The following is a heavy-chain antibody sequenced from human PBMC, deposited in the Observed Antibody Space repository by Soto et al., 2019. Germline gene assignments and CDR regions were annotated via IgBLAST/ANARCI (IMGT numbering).Heavy chain of an antibody. CDR2: IIPLFST. J-gene: IGHJ4*02. CDR1: GDTFRNYA. Sequence: QVQLVQSAAEVKKPGSSVKVSCKASGDTFRNYAFTWVRQAPGQGLEWMGTIIPLFSTRYAQKFQGRVTMTADESTSTVYMDLSSLKSDDTAVYYCARDPGIAVVGRGTSFEHWGQGTLVTVSS. CDR3: ARDPGIAVVGRGTSFEH. V-gene: IGHV1-69*18. D-gene: IGHD6-19*01.